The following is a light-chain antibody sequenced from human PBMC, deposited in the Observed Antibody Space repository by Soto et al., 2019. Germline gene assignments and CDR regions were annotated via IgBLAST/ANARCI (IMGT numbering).Light chain of an antibody. CDR2: GAS. CDR1: QSVSSSY. CDR3: QQYENWPRT. J-gene: IGKJ1*01. Sequence: EIVLTQSPGTLSLSPGERATLSCRASQSVSSSYLAWYQQKPGQAPRLLIYGASSRATGIPDRFSGRGSGTEFTLTISRLEPEDFAVYYCQQYENWPRTFGQGTKVDIK. V-gene: IGKV3-20*01.